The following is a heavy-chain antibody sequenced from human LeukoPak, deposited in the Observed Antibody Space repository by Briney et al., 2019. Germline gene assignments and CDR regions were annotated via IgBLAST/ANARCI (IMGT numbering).Heavy chain of an antibody. CDR1: GYTFTSYA. CDR3: ARSLRYDYVWGSYRYDDY. CDR2: INTNTGNP. Sequence: ASVKVSCKASGYTFTSYAMNWVRQAPGQGLEWMGWINTNTGNPTYAQGFTGRFVFSLDTSVSTAYLQISSLKAEDTAVYYCARSLRYDYVWGSYRYDDYWGQGTLVTVSS. V-gene: IGHV7-4-1*02. J-gene: IGHJ4*02. D-gene: IGHD3-16*02.